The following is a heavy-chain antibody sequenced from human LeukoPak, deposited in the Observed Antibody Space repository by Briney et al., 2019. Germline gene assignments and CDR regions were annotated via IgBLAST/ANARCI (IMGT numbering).Heavy chain of an antibody. J-gene: IGHJ4*02. V-gene: IGHV3-21*01. Sequence: PGGSLRLSCAASGFTFRSYSMNWVRQAPGKGLEWVSSISSSSSNIYYADSVKGRFTISRDNAKNSLYLQMNSLRAEDTAVYYCARDLYGSGRYQRDYWGQGTLVTVSS. CDR2: ISSSSSNI. D-gene: IGHD3-10*01. CDR1: GFTFRSYS. CDR3: ARDLYGSGRYQRDY.